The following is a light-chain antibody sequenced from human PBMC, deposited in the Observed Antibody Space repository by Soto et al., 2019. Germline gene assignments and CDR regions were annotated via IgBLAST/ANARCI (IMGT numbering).Light chain of an antibody. CDR1: QTVNTW. J-gene: IGKJ4*01. CDR3: QQYNSYSQEGLT. Sequence: DIQLTQSPSTLSASVGERVTITCRASQTVNTWLAWYQHKPGKAPKLLIYDASVLETGVPSRFSGFSSGTEFTLTISSLQPDDFATYFCQQYNSYSQEGLTFGGGTKVDIK. V-gene: IGKV1-5*01. CDR2: DAS.